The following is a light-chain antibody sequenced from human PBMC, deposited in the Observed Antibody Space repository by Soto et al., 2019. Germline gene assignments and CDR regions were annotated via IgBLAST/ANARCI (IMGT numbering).Light chain of an antibody. J-gene: IGKJ1*01. CDR3: QQYQTWPGT. Sequence: IVMTQSPATLSVSPGERATLSCMASESFSTNLAWYQHKPGQAPRLLLSGASPRPTGIPSRFSGSGSGTEFTLTLSSLQSEDCAVYYCQQYQTWPGTFGQGTKVEI. CDR2: GAS. V-gene: IGKV3-15*01. CDR1: ESFSTN.